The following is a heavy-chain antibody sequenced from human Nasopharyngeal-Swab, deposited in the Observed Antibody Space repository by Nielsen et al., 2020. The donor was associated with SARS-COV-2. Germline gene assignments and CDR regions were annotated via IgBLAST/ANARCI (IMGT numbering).Heavy chain of an antibody. J-gene: IGHJ4*02. D-gene: IGHD6-13*01. Sequence: GESLKTPCAASGFTYSSYAMSWVRQAPGKGLEWVAAISGSGGSTYYAESVKGRFTISRDNSKNTLYLQMNSLRAEDTAVYYCAKSGYSSSWYEATLTYFDYWGQGTLVTVSS. CDR1: GFTYSSYA. CDR2: ISGSGGST. CDR3: AKSGYSSSWYEATLTYFDY. V-gene: IGHV3-23*01.